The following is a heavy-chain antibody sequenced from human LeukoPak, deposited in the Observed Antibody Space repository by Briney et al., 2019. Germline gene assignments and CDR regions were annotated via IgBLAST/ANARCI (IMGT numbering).Heavy chain of an antibody. CDR2: IYYSGST. V-gene: IGHV4-59*12. CDR1: GGSISSYY. J-gene: IGHJ6*03. D-gene: IGHD4-11*01. CDR3: ARAGYSNYGYTYYFYYMDV. Sequence: SETLSLTCTVSGGSISSYYWSWIRQPPGKGLEWIGYIYYSGSTNYNPSLKSRVTMSLDMSKNLFSLNLRSVTAADTAVYYCARAGYSNYGYTYYFYYMDVWGKGTTVTVSS.